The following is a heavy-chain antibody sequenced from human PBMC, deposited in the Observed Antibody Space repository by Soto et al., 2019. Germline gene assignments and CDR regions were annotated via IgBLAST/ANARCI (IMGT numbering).Heavy chain of an antibody. CDR2: ISYDGSNK. CDR3: AKDRIAARSKTYYYYGMDV. D-gene: IGHD6-6*01. V-gene: IGHV3-30*18. CDR1: GFTFSSYG. Sequence: HPGGSLRLSCAASGFTFSSYGMHWVRQAPGKGLEWVAVISYDGSNKYYADSVKGRFTIPRDNSKNTLYLQMNSLRAEDTAVYYCAKDRIAARSKTYYYYGMDVWGQGTTVTVSS. J-gene: IGHJ6*02.